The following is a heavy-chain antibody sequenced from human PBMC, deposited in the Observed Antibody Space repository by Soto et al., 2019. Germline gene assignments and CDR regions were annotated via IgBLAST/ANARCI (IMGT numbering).Heavy chain of an antibody. CDR1: GFTFSDYA. CDR3: ARDSGYSYGPFDY. CDR2: VSHDGRNT. V-gene: IGHV3-30*03. J-gene: IGHJ4*02. D-gene: IGHD5-18*01. Sequence: GGSLRLSCAASGFTFSDYAMHWVRQAPGKGLEWVAVVSHDGRNTHYADSVKGRFTISRDSSKNTVSLQMNSLRAEDTAVYYCARDSGYSYGPFDYWGQGTLVTVSS.